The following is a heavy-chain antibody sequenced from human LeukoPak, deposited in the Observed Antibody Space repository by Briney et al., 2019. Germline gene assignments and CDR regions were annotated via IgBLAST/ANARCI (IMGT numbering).Heavy chain of an antibody. Sequence: SETLSLTCTVSGVSISSGDYYWSWIRQPPGKGLEWIGYIYYSGSTYYNPSLKSRVTISVDTSKNQFSLKLSSVTAADTAVYYCARDRRRAFDIWGQGTMVTVSS. CDR1: GVSISSGDYY. J-gene: IGHJ3*02. CDR3: ARDRRRAFDI. V-gene: IGHV4-30-4*01. CDR2: IYYSGST.